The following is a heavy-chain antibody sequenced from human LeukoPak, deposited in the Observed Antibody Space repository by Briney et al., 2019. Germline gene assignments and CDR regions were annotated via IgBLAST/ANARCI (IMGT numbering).Heavy chain of an antibody. J-gene: IGHJ6*02. CDR1: VFTFSGYS. D-gene: IGHD2-2*01. Sequence: GGSLRLSCEASVFTFSGYSLIWVRQAPGKGLEWISYISGSCSTIYYADSVKGRFTISRDNSKNTLYLQMNSLRAEDTAVYYCARAEYQLLPYYYYGMDVWGQGTTVTVSS. CDR3: ARAEYQLLPYYYYGMDV. CDR2: ISGSCSTI. V-gene: IGHV3-48*01.